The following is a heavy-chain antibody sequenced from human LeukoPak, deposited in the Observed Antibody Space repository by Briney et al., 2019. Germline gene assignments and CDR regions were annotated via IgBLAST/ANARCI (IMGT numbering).Heavy chain of an antibody. CDR1: GFTFSNYA. D-gene: IGHD3-22*01. J-gene: IGHJ4*02. Sequence: SGGSLRPSCAASGFTFSNYALNWVRQAPGKGLEWVSSISSSSSYIYYADSVKGRFTISRDNAKNSLYLQMNSLRAEDTAVYYCARISLYDSSGYYPYWGQGTLVTVSS. CDR3: ARISLYDSSGYYPY. V-gene: IGHV3-21*01. CDR2: ISSSSSYI.